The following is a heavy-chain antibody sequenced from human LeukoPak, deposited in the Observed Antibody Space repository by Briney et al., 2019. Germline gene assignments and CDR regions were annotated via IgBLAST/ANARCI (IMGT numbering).Heavy chain of an antibody. CDR3: ARQSGQQLYLLEVYWFDP. D-gene: IGHD6-13*01. V-gene: IGHV4-39*01. J-gene: IGHJ5*02. CDR2: IYYSGST. CDR1: GGSISSSSYY. Sequence: SETLSLTCTVSGGSISSSSYYWGWIRQPPGKGLEWIGSIYYSGSTYYNPSLKSRVTISVDTSKNQFSLKLSSVTAADTAVYYCARQSGQQLYLLEVYWFDPWGQGTLVTVSS.